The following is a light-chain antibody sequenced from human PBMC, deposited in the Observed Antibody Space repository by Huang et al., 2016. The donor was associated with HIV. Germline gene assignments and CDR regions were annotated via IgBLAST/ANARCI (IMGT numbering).Light chain of an antibody. CDR1: QSVSTF. Sequence: DIVLTQSPATLSLCPGERATVSCRASQSVSTFLAWYQHKPGQAPRLLIYDASNRAAGVPARFSGTGSGTDFTLTISSLEPSDVAVYYCQQHSYWPITFGRGTRLEI. J-gene: IGKJ5*01. V-gene: IGKV3-11*01. CDR3: QQHSYWPIT. CDR2: DAS.